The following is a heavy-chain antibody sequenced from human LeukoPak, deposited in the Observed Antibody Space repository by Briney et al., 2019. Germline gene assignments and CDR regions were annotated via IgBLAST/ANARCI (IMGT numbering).Heavy chain of an antibody. D-gene: IGHD3-22*01. CDR1: GYTFTGYY. V-gene: IGHV1-2*02. Sequence: ASVKVSCKASGYTFTGYYMRWVRQAPGQGLEWMGWINPNSGGTNYAQKFQGRVTMTRDTSISTAYMELSRLRSDDTAVYYCARGRRITMIVVVTNYYYGMDVWGQGTTVTVSS. CDR2: INPNSGGT. J-gene: IGHJ6*02. CDR3: ARGRRITMIVVVTNYYYGMDV.